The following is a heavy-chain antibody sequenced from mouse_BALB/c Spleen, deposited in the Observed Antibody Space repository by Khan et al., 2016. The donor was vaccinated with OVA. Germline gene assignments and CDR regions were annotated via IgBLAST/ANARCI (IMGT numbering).Heavy chain of an antibody. D-gene: IGHD2-2*01. J-gene: IGHJ3*01. Sequence: VQLQQSGPELVKPGASVKISCKASGYTFTDYSMDWVKQSHGQSLERVGYIFPNNGDTVYNQKFKTKATLTVDTASSTAFIELRGQTSEYSAVYYCARSGYDSFAYWGQGTLVTVCA. CDR1: GYTFTDYS. CDR3: ARSGYDSFAY. CDR2: IFPNNGDT. V-gene: IGHV1S29*02.